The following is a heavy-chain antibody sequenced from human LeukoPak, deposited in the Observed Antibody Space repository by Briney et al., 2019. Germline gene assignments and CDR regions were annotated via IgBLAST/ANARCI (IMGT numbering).Heavy chain of an antibody. D-gene: IGHD3-10*01. Sequence: GGSLRHSCAASGFTVSSNYTSWVRQAPGKGLEWGSVIYSGGSTYYADSVKGRFTISRDNYKNTLYLQMNSLRAEDTAVYYCAIVTMVRGGAIDIWGQGTMVTVSS. V-gene: IGHV3-53*01. CDR1: GFTVSSNY. J-gene: IGHJ3*02. CDR2: IYSGGST. CDR3: AIVTMVRGGAIDI.